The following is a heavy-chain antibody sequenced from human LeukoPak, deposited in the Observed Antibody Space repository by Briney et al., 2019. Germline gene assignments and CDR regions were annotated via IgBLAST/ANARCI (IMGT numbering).Heavy chain of an antibody. Sequence: ASVKVSCKASGGTFSSYAISWVRQAPGQGLEWMGGIIPIFGTANYAQKFQGRATITADKSTSTAYMELSSLRSEDTAVYYCARARGYSYGYDYYYYMDVWGKGTTVTVSS. CDR3: ARARGYSYGYDYYYYMDV. D-gene: IGHD5-18*01. J-gene: IGHJ6*03. CDR2: IIPIFGTA. CDR1: GGTFSSYA. V-gene: IGHV1-69*06.